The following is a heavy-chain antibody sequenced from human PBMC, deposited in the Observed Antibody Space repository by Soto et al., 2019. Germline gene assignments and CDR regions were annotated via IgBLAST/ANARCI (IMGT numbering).Heavy chain of an antibody. D-gene: IGHD3-22*01. V-gene: IGHV3-23*01. CDR1: GFSFSSFA. Sequence: SGGSLRLSCAASGFSFSSFAMSWVRQAPGKGLEWVSVISGSGAGTYYADSVKGRFTISRDNSKNTLYLEMNSLRAEDTAVYYCAKELSGRGYYDSSGFSSGYFDYWGQGILVTVSS. J-gene: IGHJ4*02. CDR3: AKELSGRGYYDSSGFSSGYFDY. CDR2: ISGSGAGT.